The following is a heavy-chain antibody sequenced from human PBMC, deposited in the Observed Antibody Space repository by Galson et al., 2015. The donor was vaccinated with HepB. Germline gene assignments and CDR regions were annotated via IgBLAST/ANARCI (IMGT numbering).Heavy chain of an antibody. Sequence: SVKVSCKASGYTFTSYGISWVRQAPGQGLEWMGWISAYNGNTNYAQKLQGRVTMTTDTSTSTAYMELRSLRSDDTAVYYRARYPAGAAAYYYYYGMDVWGQGTTVTVSS. CDR3: ARYPAGAAAYYYYYGMDV. CDR2: ISAYNGNT. D-gene: IGHD1-26*01. J-gene: IGHJ6*02. V-gene: IGHV1-18*04. CDR1: GYTFTSYG.